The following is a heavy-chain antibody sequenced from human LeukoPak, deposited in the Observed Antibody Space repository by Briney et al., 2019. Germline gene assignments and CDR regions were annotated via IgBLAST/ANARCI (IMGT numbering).Heavy chain of an antibody. CDR1: GGSISSYY. V-gene: IGHV4-59*12. J-gene: IGHJ3*02. CDR3: ASGHRWRITMVRDARGAFDI. D-gene: IGHD3-10*01. Sequence: SETLSLTCTVSGGSISSYYWSLIRQPPGKGLEWIGYIYYSGSTNYNPSLKSRVTISVDTSKNQFSLKLSSVTAADTAVYYCASGHRWRITMVRDARGAFDIWGQGTMVTVSS. CDR2: IYYSGST.